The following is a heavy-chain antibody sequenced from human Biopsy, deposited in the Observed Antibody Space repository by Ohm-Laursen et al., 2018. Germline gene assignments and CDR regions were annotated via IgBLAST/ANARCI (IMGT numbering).Heavy chain of an antibody. CDR2: IYSSGGT. CDR3: ARGEYSSSIFDH. Sequence: SETLSLTCAVYNVSFSSFYWSWIRQPAGKGLEWIGRIYSSGGTKYNPSLKSRVTMSVDTSKKQLSLKVRSVTAADTAAYYCARGEYSSSIFDHWGQGTLVTVSS. CDR1: NVSFSSFY. J-gene: IGHJ4*02. V-gene: IGHV4-59*10. D-gene: IGHD6-6*01.